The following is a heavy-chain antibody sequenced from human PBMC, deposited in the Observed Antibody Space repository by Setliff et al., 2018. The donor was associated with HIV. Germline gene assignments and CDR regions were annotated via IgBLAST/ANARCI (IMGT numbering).Heavy chain of an antibody. CDR3: ARGLSIFGVATPGFYSFMDV. CDR2: IYSSGNT. D-gene: IGHD3-3*01. J-gene: IGHJ6*03. V-gene: IGHV4-61*10. Sequence: SETLSLTCTVSGVSINSGNYYWGWIRQPAGKRLEWIGRIYSSGNTNYNPSLKSRVTISADTSKNQFSLRLNSVTAADTAVYYCARGLSIFGVATPGFYSFMDVWGKGTTVTVSS. CDR1: GVSINSGNYY.